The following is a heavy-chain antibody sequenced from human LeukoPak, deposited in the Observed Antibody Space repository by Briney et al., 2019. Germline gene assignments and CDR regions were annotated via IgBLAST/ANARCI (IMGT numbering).Heavy chain of an antibody. Sequence: GGSLRLSCKASGFTFTNYAMQWVRQAPDKRLEYVSGMGIIETDRYYADSVKGRFTMSRDNSRDTLYLQMGSLRPEDTAVYYCARQYCSSSSCYYYSYYYMDVWGKGTTVTASS. CDR2: MGIIETDR. J-gene: IGHJ6*03. D-gene: IGHD2-2*01. CDR3: ARQYCSSSSCYYYSYYYMDV. CDR1: GFTFTNYA. V-gene: IGHV3-64*02.